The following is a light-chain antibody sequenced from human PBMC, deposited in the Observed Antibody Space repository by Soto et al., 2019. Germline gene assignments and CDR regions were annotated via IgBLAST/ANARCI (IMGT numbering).Light chain of an antibody. J-gene: IGKJ4*01. CDR2: TAS. Sequence: AIRMTQSPSSFSASTGDRVTITCRASQGISSHLAWYQVKPGKAPRLLIYTASYLESGVPSRFSGSGSGTDFSLPISSLPSEDSAVYDCQQAFSYPLTFGGGTKVEIK. CDR3: QQAFSYPLT. CDR1: QGISSH. V-gene: IGKV1-8*01.